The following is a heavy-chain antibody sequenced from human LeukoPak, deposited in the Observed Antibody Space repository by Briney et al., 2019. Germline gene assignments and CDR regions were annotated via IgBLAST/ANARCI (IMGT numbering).Heavy chain of an antibody. J-gene: IGHJ4*02. Sequence: GGSLRLSCAASGFTFSSYGMHWVRQAPGKGLEWVAFIQSDGSDQYYADSVKGRLSISRDNSKNTLYLQMNSLRTEDTAVYYCAKRDGYNSGPFDYWGQGTLATVSS. D-gene: IGHD5-24*01. CDR1: GFTFSSYG. V-gene: IGHV3-30*02. CDR2: IQSDGSDQ. CDR3: AKRDGYNSGPFDY.